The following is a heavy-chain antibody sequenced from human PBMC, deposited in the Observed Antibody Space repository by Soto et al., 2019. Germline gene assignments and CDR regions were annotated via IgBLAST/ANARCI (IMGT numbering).Heavy chain of an antibody. CDR3: VRGGQFYSVPLHY. Sequence: EVQLVESGGGLVRPGGSLTLSCAASGLPISGYWMHWVRQAPGEGLVWVSRIRSDGHDTTYADSAKGRFTVSRDNAKNTLYLQMYSLRAEDTAVYYCVRGGQFYSVPLHYRGQGTLVAVSS. D-gene: IGHD4-4*01. J-gene: IGHJ4*02. CDR1: GLPISGYW. CDR2: IRSDGHDT. V-gene: IGHV3-74*01.